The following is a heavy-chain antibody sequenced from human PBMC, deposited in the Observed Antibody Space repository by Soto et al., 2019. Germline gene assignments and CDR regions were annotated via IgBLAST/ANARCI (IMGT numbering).Heavy chain of an antibody. CDR2: ISSSSRYT. CDR3: ARSWGVDTAFYFDY. Sequence: QVQLVESGGGLVKPGGSLRLSCAASGFTFSDYYMSWIRQAPGKGLEWVSYISSSSRYTNYAGSVKGRFTISRDNAKNSLYLQMNSLRVEDTAVYYCARSWGVDTAFYFDYWGQGTLVTVSS. J-gene: IGHJ4*02. V-gene: IGHV3-11*06. CDR1: GFTFSDYY. D-gene: IGHD5-18*01.